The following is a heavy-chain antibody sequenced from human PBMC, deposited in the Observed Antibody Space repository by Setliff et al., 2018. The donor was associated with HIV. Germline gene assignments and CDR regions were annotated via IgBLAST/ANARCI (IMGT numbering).Heavy chain of an antibody. J-gene: IGHJ4*02. D-gene: IGHD2-15*01. CDR3: ARTDYSLWYFDY. CDR1: GYSITSGYS. CDR2: AYHSGRT. Sequence: SETLSLTCAVSGYSITSGYSWGWIRQSPGKGLEWIGNAYHSGRTYYNPSLKSRVAMSIDTSKNQFSLRLNSVTAADTAMYYCARTDYSLWYFDYWGQGTLVTVSS. V-gene: IGHV4-38-2*01.